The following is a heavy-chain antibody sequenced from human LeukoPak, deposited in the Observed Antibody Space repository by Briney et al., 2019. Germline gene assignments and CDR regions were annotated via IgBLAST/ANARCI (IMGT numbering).Heavy chain of an antibody. V-gene: IGHV3-23*01. Sequence: GGSLRLSCAGSGFTFRSYWMSWVRQAPGKGLEWVSAISGSGGSTYYADSVKGRFTISRDNSKNTLYLQMNSLRAEDTAVYYYAKEGYGSGGSCHTRDYFDYWGQGTLVTVSS. CDR2: ISGSGGST. J-gene: IGHJ4*02. CDR1: GFTFRSYW. D-gene: IGHD2-15*01. CDR3: AKEGYGSGGSCHTRDYFDY.